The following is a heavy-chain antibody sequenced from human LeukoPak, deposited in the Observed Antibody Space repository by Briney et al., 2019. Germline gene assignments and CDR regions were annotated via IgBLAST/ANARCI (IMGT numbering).Heavy chain of an antibody. CDR2: IYHSGST. J-gene: IGHJ4*02. CDR1: GGSISSGGYS. Sequence: SETLSLTRAVSGGSISSGGYSWSWIRQPPGKGLEWIGYIYHSGSTYYNPSLKSRVTISVDRSKNQFSLKLSSVTAADTAVYYCARSVDGVLNDYWGQGTLVTVSS. D-gene: IGHD5-12*01. CDR3: ARSVDGVLNDY. V-gene: IGHV4-30-2*01.